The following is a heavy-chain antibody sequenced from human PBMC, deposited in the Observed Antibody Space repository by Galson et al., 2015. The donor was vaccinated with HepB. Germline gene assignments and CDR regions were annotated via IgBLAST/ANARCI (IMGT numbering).Heavy chain of an antibody. CDR1: GFTVSSNY. CDR2: IYSGGST. D-gene: IGHD2-15*01. V-gene: IGHV3-53*01. Sequence: SLRLSCAASGFTVSSNYMSWVRQAPGKGLEWVSVIYSGGSTYYADSVKGRFTISRDNSKNTLYLQMNSLRAEDTAVYYCAREGLLYSRDVWGQGTTVTVSS. CDR3: AREGLLYSRDV. J-gene: IGHJ6*02.